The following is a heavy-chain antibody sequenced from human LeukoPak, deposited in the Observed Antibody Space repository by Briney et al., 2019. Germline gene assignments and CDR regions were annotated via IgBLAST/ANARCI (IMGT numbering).Heavy chain of an antibody. J-gene: IGHJ4*02. CDR2: TTHSGSN. Sequence: SETLSLTCAVYIESFSGYYWTWIRQPPGKGLEWIGETTHSGSNNYNPSLRSRVAISVDMSKNQFSLKLTSVTAADTAVYYCVRARGDLSLDYWGQGNLVTVSS. V-gene: IGHV4-34*01. CDR1: IESFSGYY. D-gene: IGHD2-21*02. CDR3: VRARGDLSLDY.